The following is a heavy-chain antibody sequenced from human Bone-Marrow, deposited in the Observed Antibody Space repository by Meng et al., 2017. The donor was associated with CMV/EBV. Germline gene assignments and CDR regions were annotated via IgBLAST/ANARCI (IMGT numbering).Heavy chain of an antibody. CDR2: IYYSGST. V-gene: IGHV4-39*07. J-gene: IGHJ4*02. CDR3: AREVGDIVVVPAAIFSDY. D-gene: IGHD2-2*02. CDR1: GGSISITNYS. Sequence: SETLSLTCTVSGGSISITNYSWGWIRQPPGKGLEWIGSIYYSGSTYYNPSLKSRVTISVDTSKNQFSLKLSSVTAADTAVYYCAREVGDIVVVPAAIFSDYWGQGTLVTVSS.